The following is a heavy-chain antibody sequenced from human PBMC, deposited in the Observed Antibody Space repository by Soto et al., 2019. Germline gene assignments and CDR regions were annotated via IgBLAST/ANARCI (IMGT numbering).Heavy chain of an antibody. Sequence: SETLSLTCTVSGGSISSYYWSWIRQPPGKGLEWIGYIYYSGSTNYNPSLKSRVTISVDTSKNQFSLKLSSVTAADTAVYHCARVSLITAWRVFDPWGQGTLVTVSS. CDR3: ARVSLITAWRVFDP. J-gene: IGHJ5*02. D-gene: IGHD3-3*01. CDR1: GGSISSYY. CDR2: IYYSGST. V-gene: IGHV4-59*01.